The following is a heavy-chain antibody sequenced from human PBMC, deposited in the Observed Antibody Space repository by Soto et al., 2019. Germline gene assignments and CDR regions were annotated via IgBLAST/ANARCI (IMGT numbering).Heavy chain of an antibody. V-gene: IGHV6-1*01. J-gene: IGHJ4*02. CDR2: TYYRSKWYN. CDR1: GDSVSSNSAA. D-gene: IGHD6-13*01. Sequence: SQTLSLTCAISGDSVSSNSAAWNWIRQSPSRGLEWLGRTYYRSKWYNDYAVSVKSRITINPDTSKNQFSLQLNSVTPEDTAVYYCARGGYSSSWYRTVTQVYFDYWGQGTLVTVSS. CDR3: ARGGYSSSWYRTVTQVYFDY.